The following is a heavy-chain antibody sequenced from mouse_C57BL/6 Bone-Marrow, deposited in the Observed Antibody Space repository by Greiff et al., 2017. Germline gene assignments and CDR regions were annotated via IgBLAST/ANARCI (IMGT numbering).Heavy chain of an antibody. Sequence: QVQLQQSGAELVKPGASVKISCTASGYAFSSYWMNWVNQRPGKGLEWIGQIYPGDGDTNYNGKFKGKDTLTADNSSSTAYMQLSSLTSEDAAVYDCARLGRDDGYSMGYWGQGTTLTVSS. CDR3: ARLGRDDGYSMGY. CDR1: GYAFSSYW. V-gene: IGHV1-80*01. D-gene: IGHD2-3*01. CDR2: IYPGDGDT. J-gene: IGHJ2*01.